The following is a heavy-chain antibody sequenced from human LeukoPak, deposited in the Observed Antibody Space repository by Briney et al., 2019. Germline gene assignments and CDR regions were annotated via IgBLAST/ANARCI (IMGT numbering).Heavy chain of an antibody. CDR2: ISGSGGST. D-gene: IGHD6-13*01. Sequence: GGSLRLSCAASGFTFSSYAMSWVRQAPGKGLEWVSAISGSGGSTYYADSVRGRFTISRDNSKNTLYLQMNSLRAEDTAVYYCAKARGGIAAAALDYWGQGTLVTVSS. CDR3: AKARGGIAAAALDY. V-gene: IGHV3-23*01. J-gene: IGHJ4*02. CDR1: GFTFSSYA.